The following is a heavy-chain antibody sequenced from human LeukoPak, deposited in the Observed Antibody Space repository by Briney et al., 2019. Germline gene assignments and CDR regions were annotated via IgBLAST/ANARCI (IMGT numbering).Heavy chain of an antibody. J-gene: IGHJ4*02. CDR3: AKDRYGDYVIDY. V-gene: IGHV3-23*01. Sequence: PGGSLRLSCAASGFTFSSYAMNWVRQAPGKGLEWVSGMSGSGGSTNFADSVKGRFTISRDNSKNTLYLQMNSLRAEDTAVYYCAKDRYGDYVIDYWGQGTLVTVSS. CDR1: GFTFSSYA. CDR2: MSGSGGST. D-gene: IGHD4-17*01.